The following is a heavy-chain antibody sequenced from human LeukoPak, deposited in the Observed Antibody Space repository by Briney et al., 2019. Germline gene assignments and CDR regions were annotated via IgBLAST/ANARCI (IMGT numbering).Heavy chain of an antibody. CDR2: ISGSGGST. CDR1: GFTFRSYG. CDR3: AKVSGDIVVVVADDAFDI. D-gene: IGHD2-15*01. J-gene: IGHJ3*02. V-gene: IGHV3-23*01. Sequence: SGGSLRLSCAASGFTFRSYGMSWVRQAPGKGLEWVSAISGSGGSTYYADSVKGRFTISRDNSKNTLYLQMNSLRAEDTAVYYCAKVSGDIVVVVADDAFDIWGQGTMVTVSS.